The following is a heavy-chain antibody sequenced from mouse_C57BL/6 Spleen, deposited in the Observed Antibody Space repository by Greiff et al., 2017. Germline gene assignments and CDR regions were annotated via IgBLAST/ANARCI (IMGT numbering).Heavy chain of an antibody. D-gene: IGHD2-5*01. CDR3: AIQSNSPFYAMDY. Sequence: EVQLQQSGPELVKPGASVKMSCKASGYTFTDYNMHWVKQSHGKSLEWIGYINPNNGGTSYNQKFKGKATLTVNKSSSTAYMELRSLTSEDSAVYYCAIQSNSPFYAMDYWGQGTSVTVAA. V-gene: IGHV1-22*01. CDR1: GYTFTDYN. CDR2: INPNNGGT. J-gene: IGHJ4*01.